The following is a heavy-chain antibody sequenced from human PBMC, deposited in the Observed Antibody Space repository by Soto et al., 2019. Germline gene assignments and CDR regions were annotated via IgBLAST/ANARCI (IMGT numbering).Heavy chain of an antibody. D-gene: IGHD6-6*01. CDR3: ARLRARPPYYYYGMDV. CDR2: IYPGDSDT. CDR1: GYSFTSYW. Sequence: GESLKISCKGSGYSFTSYWIGWVRQMPGKGLEWMGIIYPGDSDTRYSPSFQGRVTISADKSISTAYLQWSSLKASDTAMYYCARLRARPPYYYYGMDVWGQGTTVTVSS. V-gene: IGHV5-51*01. J-gene: IGHJ6*02.